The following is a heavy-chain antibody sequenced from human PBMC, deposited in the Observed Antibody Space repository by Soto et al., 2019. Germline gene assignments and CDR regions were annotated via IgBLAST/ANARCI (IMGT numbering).Heavy chain of an antibody. J-gene: IGHJ5*02. CDR1: GGSVSSGSYY. D-gene: IGHD3-10*01. V-gene: IGHV4-61*01. Sequence: QVQLQESGPGLVKPSETLSLTCTVSGGSVSSGSYYWSWIRQPPGKGLEWIGYIYYSGSTNYNPSLRSRVPIAVDTSKIQLSLKLTSVTAADTAVYYCARYPPMVRGVRGWFDPWGQGTLVTVSS. CDR2: IYYSGST. CDR3: ARYPPMVRGVRGWFDP.